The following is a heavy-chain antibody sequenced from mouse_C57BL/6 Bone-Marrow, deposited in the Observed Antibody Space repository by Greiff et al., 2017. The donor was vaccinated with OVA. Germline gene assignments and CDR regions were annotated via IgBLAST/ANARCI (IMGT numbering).Heavy chain of an antibody. D-gene: IGHD2-4*01. Sequence: VQLVESGPELVKPGASVKISCKASGYAFSSSWMNWVKQRPGKGLEWIGRIYPGDGDTNYNGKFKGKATLPADKSSSTAYMQLSSLTSEDSAVYFCASPYEYDGRGFAMDYWGQGTSVTVSS. CDR1: GYAFSSSW. CDR2: IYPGDGDT. CDR3: ASPYEYDGRGFAMDY. J-gene: IGHJ4*01. V-gene: IGHV1-82*01.